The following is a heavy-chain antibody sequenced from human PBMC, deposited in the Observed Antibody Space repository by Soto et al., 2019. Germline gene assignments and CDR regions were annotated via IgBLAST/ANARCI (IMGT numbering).Heavy chain of an antibody. D-gene: IGHD6-13*01. J-gene: IGHJ5*02. CDR3: ARSAYSSSWYDNWFDL. CDR2: IIPIFGTA. Sequence: SVKVSCKASGGTFSSYAISWVRQAPGQGLEWMGGIIPIFGTANYAQKFQGRVTITADESTSTAYMELCSLRSEDTAVYYCARSAYSSSWYDNWFDLWGQGTLVTVSS. CDR1: GGTFSSYA. V-gene: IGHV1-69*13.